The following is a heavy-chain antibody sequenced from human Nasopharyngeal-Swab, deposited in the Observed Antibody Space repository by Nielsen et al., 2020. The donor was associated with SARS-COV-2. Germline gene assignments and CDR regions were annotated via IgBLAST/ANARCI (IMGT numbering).Heavy chain of an antibody. J-gene: IGHJ6*02. Sequence: SETLSLTCTVSGGSVRGGTYYWNWIRQPPGKGLEWIGYIYYSASTNYNPSLKSRVTISLDTSKNQFSLKVSSVTAADTAVYYCARDHGQWPTAYYGMDVWGQGTTVTVSS. CDR1: GGSVRGGTYY. V-gene: IGHV4-61*01. CDR2: IYYSAST. D-gene: IGHD6-19*01. CDR3: ARDHGQWPTAYYGMDV.